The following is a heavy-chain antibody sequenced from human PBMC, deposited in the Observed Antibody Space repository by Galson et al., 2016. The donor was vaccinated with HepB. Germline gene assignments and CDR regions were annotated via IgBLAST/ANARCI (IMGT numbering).Heavy chain of an antibody. CDR3: AAAAAANDIDY. CDR2: IYFDGRT. Sequence: SLRLSCAASGFAISNNHMSWVRQAPGKGLDWVSIIYFDGRTFHADSVKGRFTISRDISKNTVYLQMSSLIAEDTAVYYWAAAAAANDIDYCGQGTQVTVSS. V-gene: IGHV3-53*01. CDR1: GFAISNNH. J-gene: IGHJ4*02. D-gene: IGHD6-13*01.